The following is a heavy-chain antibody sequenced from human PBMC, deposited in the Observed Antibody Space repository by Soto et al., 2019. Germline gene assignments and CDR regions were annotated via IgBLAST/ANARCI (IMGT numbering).Heavy chain of an antibody. J-gene: IGHJ1*01. V-gene: IGHV3-48*02. CDR1: GFTFSSYS. D-gene: IGHD6-6*01. Sequence: GGSLRLSCAASGFTFSSYSMNWVRQAPGKGLEWVSYISSSSSTIYYADSVKGRFTISRDNAKNSLYLQMNSLRDEDTAVYYCVRDSIAARPEYFQHWGQGTLVTVSS. CDR3: VRDSIAARPEYFQH. CDR2: ISSSSSTI.